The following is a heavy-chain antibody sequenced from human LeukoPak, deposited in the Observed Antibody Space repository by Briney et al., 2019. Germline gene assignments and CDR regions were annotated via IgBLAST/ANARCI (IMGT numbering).Heavy chain of an antibody. CDR2: IVTILGIV. Sequence: PSAKVSNKASGLTFSSYANSWVRQAPERGFIWMGGIVTILGIVDEAQKFQGSVRITADTSTGTAYMELRSLRYEDAAVYYCARAWYGSAGDGLDPWGQGTLVTVSS. CDR3: ARAWYGSAGDGLDP. D-gene: IGHD6-19*01. V-gene: IGHV1-69*10. J-gene: IGHJ5*02. CDR1: GLTFSSYA.